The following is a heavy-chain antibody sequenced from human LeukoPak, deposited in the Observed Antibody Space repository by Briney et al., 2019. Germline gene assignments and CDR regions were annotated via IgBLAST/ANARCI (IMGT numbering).Heavy chain of an antibody. J-gene: IGHJ4*02. V-gene: IGHV3-30-3*01. Sequence: GRSLRLSCAASGFTFSKYAFHWVRQAPGKGLEWVAIIAYDGSHKYYADSVKGRFSISRDNSNNTVLLQMNSLRVEDTAVYYCARENGGLLDYWGQGTLVTVSS. CDR3: ARENGGLLDY. CDR2: IAYDGSHK. CDR1: GFTFSKYA.